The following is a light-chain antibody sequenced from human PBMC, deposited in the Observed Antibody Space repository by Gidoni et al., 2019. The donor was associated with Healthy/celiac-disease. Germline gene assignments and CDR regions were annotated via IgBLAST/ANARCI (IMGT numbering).Light chain of an antibody. Sequence: DIQRTQSPSSLSASVGDRVTITCRASQSISSYLNWYQQKPGKDPKLLIYAASSLQSGVPSRFSGSGSGTDFTLTISSLQPEDFATYYCQQSYSTPYTFGQGTKLEIK. CDR1: QSISSY. CDR3: QQSYSTPYT. V-gene: IGKV1-39*01. J-gene: IGKJ2*01. CDR2: AAS.